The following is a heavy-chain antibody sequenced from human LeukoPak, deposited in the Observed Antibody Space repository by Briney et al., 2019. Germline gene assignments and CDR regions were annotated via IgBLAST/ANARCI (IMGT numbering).Heavy chain of an antibody. Sequence: GGSLRLSCAASGFTFSTYAMSWVRQAPGKGLEWISAITGSGESTYYADSVKGRFTISRDNSKNTLYLQMNSLRAEDTAVYYCARDPGAHDYGDYGDYWGQGSLVTVSS. CDR3: ARDPGAHDYGDYGDY. CDR1: GFTFSTYA. J-gene: IGHJ4*02. D-gene: IGHD4-17*01. V-gene: IGHV3-23*01. CDR2: ITGSGEST.